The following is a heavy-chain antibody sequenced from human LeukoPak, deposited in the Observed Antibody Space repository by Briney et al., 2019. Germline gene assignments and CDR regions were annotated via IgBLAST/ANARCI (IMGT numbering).Heavy chain of an antibody. V-gene: IGHV4-34*01. CDR2: INHSGST. CDR3: ARGWTWNFPIDY. Sequence: WIGEINHSGSTNYNPSLKSRVTISVDTSKNQFSLKLSSVTAADTAVYYCARGWTWNFPIDYWGQGTLVTVSS. D-gene: IGHD1-7*01. J-gene: IGHJ4*02.